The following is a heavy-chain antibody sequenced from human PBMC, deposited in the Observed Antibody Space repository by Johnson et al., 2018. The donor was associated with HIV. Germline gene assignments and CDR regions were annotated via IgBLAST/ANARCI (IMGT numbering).Heavy chain of an antibody. Sequence: VQLVESGGGVVQPGGSLRLSCAASGFTFNIYTMSWVRQAPGKGLEWVSGLSWNSGTVAYADSVKGRFTISRDNARKSLYLQMNSLRTEDTAFYYCVKDMAPSMVSGKDAFDIWGQGTMVTVSS. CDR3: VKDMAPSMVSGKDAFDI. CDR2: LSWNSGTV. V-gene: IGHV3-9*01. D-gene: IGHD3-10*01. J-gene: IGHJ3*02. CDR1: GFTFNIYT.